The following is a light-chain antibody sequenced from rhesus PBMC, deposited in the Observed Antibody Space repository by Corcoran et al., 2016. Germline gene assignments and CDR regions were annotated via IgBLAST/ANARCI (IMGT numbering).Light chain of an antibody. V-gene: IGKV1-74*01. J-gene: IGKJ1*01. CDR1: ENVNNY. CDR3: QHGYGTPWT. Sequence: DIQMTQSPSSLSASVGDRVTITCRASENVNNYLNWYQQKPGKAPKLLIYKASTLKSGFPSRFSGSGSGTDYTFTISSLQPEDVATYYCQHGYGTPWTFGQGTKVEIK. CDR2: KAS.